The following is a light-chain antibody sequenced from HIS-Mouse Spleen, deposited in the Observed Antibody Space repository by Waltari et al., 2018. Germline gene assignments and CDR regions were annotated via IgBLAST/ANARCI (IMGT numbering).Light chain of an antibody. Sequence: DIQMTQSPSSLSASVGDRVTITCRASQSNSSLFNWYRQKPGKAPKLLIYAASSLQSGVPSRFSGSGSGTDFTLTISSLQPEDFATYYCQQSYSTPRTFGQGTEVEIK. CDR2: AAS. CDR1: QSNSSL. J-gene: IGKJ1*01. CDR3: QQSYSTPRT. V-gene: IGKV1-39*01.